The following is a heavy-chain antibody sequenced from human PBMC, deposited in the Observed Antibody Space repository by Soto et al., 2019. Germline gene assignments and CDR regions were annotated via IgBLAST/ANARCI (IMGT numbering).Heavy chain of an antibody. CDR3: ARSQGSSTSLEIYYYYYYGMDV. D-gene: IGHD2-2*01. Sequence: QGELVQSGAEVKKPESSVKVSCKASGGTFSSYAISWVRQAPGQGLEWMGGIIPISGTANYAQKFQGRVTITADESTSTAYMELSSLRSEDTAVYYCARSQGSSTSLEIYYYYYYGMDVWGQGTTVTVSS. V-gene: IGHV1-69*01. CDR2: IIPISGTA. CDR1: GGTFSSYA. J-gene: IGHJ6*02.